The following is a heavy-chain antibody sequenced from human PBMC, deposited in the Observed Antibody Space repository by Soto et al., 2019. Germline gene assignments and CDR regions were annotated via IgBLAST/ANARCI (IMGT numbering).Heavy chain of an antibody. Sequence: GGSLRLSCAASGFTFSSYGMHWVRQAPGKGLEWVAVISYDGSNKYYADSVKGRFTISRDNSKNTLYLQMNSLRAEDTAVYYCAKDGGDSGYAWTYYFDYWGQGT. CDR2: ISYDGSNK. V-gene: IGHV3-30*18. D-gene: IGHD5-12*01. J-gene: IGHJ4*02. CDR3: AKDGGDSGYAWTYYFDY. CDR1: GFTFSSYG.